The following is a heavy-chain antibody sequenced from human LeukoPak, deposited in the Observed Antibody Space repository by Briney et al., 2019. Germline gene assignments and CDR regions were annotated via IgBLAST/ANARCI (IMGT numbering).Heavy chain of an antibody. CDR3: ARETASWGYAFDI. J-gene: IGHJ3*02. V-gene: IGHV3-48*01. Sequence: AGGSLRLSCAASGFTFSISGMNWVRQAPGKGLEWISYISSSSRTIYYADSVKGRFTISRDNAENSLYLQMNSLRAEDTAVYYCARETASWGYAFDIWGQGTMVTVSS. CDR2: ISSSSRTI. CDR1: GFTFSISG. D-gene: IGHD6-13*01.